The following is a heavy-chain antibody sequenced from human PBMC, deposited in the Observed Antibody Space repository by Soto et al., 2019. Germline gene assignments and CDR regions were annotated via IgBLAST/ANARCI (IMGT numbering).Heavy chain of an antibody. CDR3: ARGSGIAAAGRYYYYMDV. D-gene: IGHD6-13*01. Sequence: PSQTLSLTCAISGDSVSSNSAAWNCIRQSPSRGLEWLGRTYYRSKWYNDYAVSVKSRITINPDTSKNQFSLQLNSVTPEDTAVYYCARGSGIAAAGRYYYYMDVWGKGTTVTVSS. V-gene: IGHV6-1*01. J-gene: IGHJ6*03. CDR1: GDSVSSNSAA. CDR2: TYYRSKWYN.